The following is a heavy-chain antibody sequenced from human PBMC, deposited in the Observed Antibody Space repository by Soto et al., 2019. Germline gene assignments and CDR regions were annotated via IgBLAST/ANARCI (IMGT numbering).Heavy chain of an antibody. CDR1: GGSLSSGGYY. CDR2: IYYSGST. D-gene: IGHD5-12*01. CDR3: ARDIQRGYSGYFDS. V-gene: IGHV4-31*03. J-gene: IGHJ4*02. Sequence: QVQLQESGPGLVKPSQTLSLSCTVSGGSLSSGGYYWSWIRQHPGKGLEWIGFIYYSGSTYYNPSLNSRVTISVDTSQNQFSLKLSSVTAADTAVYYCARDIQRGYSGYFDSWGQGTLVTVSS.